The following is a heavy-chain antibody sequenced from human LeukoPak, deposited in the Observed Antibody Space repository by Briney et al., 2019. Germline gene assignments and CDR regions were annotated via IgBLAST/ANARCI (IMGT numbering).Heavy chain of an antibody. CDR2: VSPDGGRT. D-gene: IGHD3-10*01. J-gene: IGHJ4*02. V-gene: IGHV3-74*01. CDR3: ARVLSYFGSGSYPAY. CDR1: GFTFTSYW. Sequence: GGSLRLSCAASGFTFTSYWMHWVRQVPGKGLLWIAHVSPDGGRTDYADSVKGRFTVSRDNTDHILYLQMNRLTADDTAVYYCARVLSYFGSGSYPAYWGQGTLVTVSS.